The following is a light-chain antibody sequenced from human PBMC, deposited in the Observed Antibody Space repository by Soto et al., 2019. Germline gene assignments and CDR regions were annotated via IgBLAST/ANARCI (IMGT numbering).Light chain of an antibody. CDR1: QSVSSN. Sequence: EIVMTQSPATLSVSPGERATLSCTASQSVSSNLAWYQQKPGQAPRLLIYGASTRATGIPARFSGSGSGTEFTFTISSLQSEDFAVYYCQQYNNWPPMYTFGQGTKLEIK. J-gene: IGKJ2*01. CDR2: GAS. CDR3: QQYNNWPPMYT. V-gene: IGKV3-15*01.